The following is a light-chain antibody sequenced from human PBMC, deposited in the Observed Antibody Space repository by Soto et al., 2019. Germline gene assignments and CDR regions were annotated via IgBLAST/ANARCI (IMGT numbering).Light chain of an antibody. CDR3: QQYGSSPT. V-gene: IGKV3-20*01. J-gene: IGKJ1*01. CDR1: QSISAN. CDR2: GAS. Sequence: EVVMTQSPATLSVSPGDRATLSCRASQSISANLAWYQQKPGQAPRLLIYGASSRATGIPDRFSGSGSGTDFTLTISRLEPEDFAVYYCQQYGSSPTFGQGTKVDI.